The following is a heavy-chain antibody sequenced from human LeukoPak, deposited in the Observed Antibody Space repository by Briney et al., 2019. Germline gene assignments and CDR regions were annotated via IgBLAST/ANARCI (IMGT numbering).Heavy chain of an antibody. CDR2: IYYSGST. D-gene: IGHD3-9*01. V-gene: IGHV4-59*08. CDR3: ARQYYDILTGYSPDAFDI. CDR1: GGSISSYY. Sequence: KPAETLSLTCTVSGGSISSYYWSWLRQPPGKGLEWIGYIYYSGSTNYNPSLKSRVTISVDTSKNQFSLKLSSVTAADTAVYYCARQYYDILTGYSPDAFDIWGQGTMVTVSS. J-gene: IGHJ3*02.